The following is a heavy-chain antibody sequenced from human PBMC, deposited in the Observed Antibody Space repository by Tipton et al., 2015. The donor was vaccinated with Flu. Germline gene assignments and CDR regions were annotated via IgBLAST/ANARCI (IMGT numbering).Heavy chain of an antibody. CDR1: GFTFSSYA. CDR2: ISGSGGST. D-gene: IGHD6-13*01. V-gene: IGHV3-23*01. Sequence: SLRLSCAASGFTFSSYAMSWVRQAPGKGLEWVSAISGSGGSTYYADSVKGRFTISRDNSKNTLYLQMNSLRAEDTAVYYCAKGGDPNIAAAGPDAFDIWDQGTMVTVSS. J-gene: IGHJ3*02. CDR3: AKGGDPNIAAAGPDAFDI.